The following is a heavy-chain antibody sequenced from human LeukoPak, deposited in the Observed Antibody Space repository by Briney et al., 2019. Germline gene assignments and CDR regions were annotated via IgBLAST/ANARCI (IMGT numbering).Heavy chain of an antibody. CDR1: GFTFSDAW. CDR3: TTRRQDGW. D-gene: IGHD2-15*01. J-gene: IGHJ4*02. V-gene: IGHV3-15*01. CDR2: IKSKSDGGTI. Sequence: GGSLRLSCVGSGFTFSDAWMSWVRQAPGKGLEWIGRIKSKSDGGTIDYAAPVKGRFTISRDDSRNTLYLQMNSLKTEDTAVYYCTTRRQDGWWGQGTLVTVS.